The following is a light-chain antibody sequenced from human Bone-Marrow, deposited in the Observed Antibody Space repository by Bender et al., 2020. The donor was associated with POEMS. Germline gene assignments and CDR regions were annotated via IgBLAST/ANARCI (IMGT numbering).Light chain of an antibody. V-gene: IGLV1-44*01. CDR2: INN. J-gene: IGLJ3*02. CDR1: SSNIGTNA. Sequence: QSVLTHPPSASGTPGQRVTISCSGSSSNIGTNAVNWYQQLPGTAPKLLIYINNQRPSGVPDRFSGSKSGTSASLAISGLQSEDEADYYCAAWEDSLNGWVFGGGTKLTVL. CDR3: AAWEDSLNGWV.